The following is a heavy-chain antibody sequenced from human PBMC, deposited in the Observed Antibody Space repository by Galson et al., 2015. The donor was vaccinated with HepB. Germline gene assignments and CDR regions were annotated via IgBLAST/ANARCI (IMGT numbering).Heavy chain of an antibody. D-gene: IGHD2-2*01. CDR1: GFTFSSYA. J-gene: IGHJ6*02. Sequence: SLRLSCAASGFTFSSYAMHGVRQAPGKGLEWVSSMSSSTNYIYYADSVKGRFTVSIDNAKNSLFLQMNSLRAEDTAVYYCATNTPAAVMRASGMDVWGQGTAVTVSS. V-gene: IGHV3-21*01. CDR3: ATNTPAAVMRASGMDV. CDR2: MSSSTNYI.